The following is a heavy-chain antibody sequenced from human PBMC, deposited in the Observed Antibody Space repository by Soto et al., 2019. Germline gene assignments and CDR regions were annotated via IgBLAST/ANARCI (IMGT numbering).Heavy chain of an antibody. D-gene: IGHD4-4*01. CDR1: GGSFSGYY. V-gene: IGHV4-34*01. J-gene: IGHJ6*02. CDR2: INHSGST. CDR3: ARNRGVNSNYDRSPYYGMDV. Sequence: LSLTCAVYGGSFSGYYWSWIRQPPGKGLEWIGEINHSGSTNYNPSLKSRGTISVDTSKNQFSLKLSSVTAADTAVYYCARNRGVNSNYDRSPYYGMDVWGQGTTVTVSS.